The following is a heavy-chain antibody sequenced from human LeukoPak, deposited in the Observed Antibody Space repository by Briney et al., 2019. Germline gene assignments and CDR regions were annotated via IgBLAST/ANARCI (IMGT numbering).Heavy chain of an antibody. CDR3: ARCIAARFPFDY. Sequence: GGSLRLSCAASGFTFSSYSMNWVRQAPGKGLEWVANIKQDGSEKYYVDSVKGRFTISRDNAKNSLYLQMNSLRAEDTAVYYCARCIAARFPFDYWGQGTLVTVSS. V-gene: IGHV3-7*01. CDR1: GFTFSSYS. J-gene: IGHJ4*02. D-gene: IGHD6-6*01. CDR2: IKQDGSEK.